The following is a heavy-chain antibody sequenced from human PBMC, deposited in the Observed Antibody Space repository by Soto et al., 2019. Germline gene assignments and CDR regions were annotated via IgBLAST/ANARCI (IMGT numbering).Heavy chain of an antibody. D-gene: IGHD6-19*01. V-gene: IGHV6-1*01. CDR3: VRSRVFIAVTSVTNYYYYYGMDV. CDR1: GGRVSSDRAA. CDR2: AYYRSKWYI. Sequence: SPALSRTCAISGGRVSSDRAAWNWIRQSPSRGLEWLGRAYYRSKWYIEYAPSVNSRITINPDTSKNQLSLQLISVNPDDTAVYYCVRSRVFIAVTSVTNYYYYYGMDVWGQGTTVTVSS. J-gene: IGHJ6*02.